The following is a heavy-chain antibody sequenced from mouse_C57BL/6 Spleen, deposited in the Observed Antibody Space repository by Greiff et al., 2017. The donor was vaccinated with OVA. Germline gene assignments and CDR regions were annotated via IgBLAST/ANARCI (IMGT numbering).Heavy chain of an antibody. J-gene: IGHJ4*01. D-gene: IGHD1-1*01. Sequence: EVKLMESGPGLVKPSQSLSLTCSVTGYSITSGYYWNWIRQFPGNKLEWMGYISYDGSNNYNPSLKNRISITRDTSKNQCFLKLNSVTTEDTATYYCASSLSYYGNAMDYWGQGTSVTVSS. CDR3: ASSLSYYGNAMDY. CDR1: GYSITSGYY. V-gene: IGHV3-6*01. CDR2: ISYDGSN.